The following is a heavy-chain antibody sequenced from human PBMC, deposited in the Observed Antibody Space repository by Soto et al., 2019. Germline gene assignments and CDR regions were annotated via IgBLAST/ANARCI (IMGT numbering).Heavy chain of an antibody. D-gene: IGHD5-12*01. V-gene: IGHV3-33*01. J-gene: IGHJ4*02. CDR2: IWYDGSNK. Sequence: QVQLVESGGGVVQPGRSLRLSCAASGFTFSSYGMYWVRQAPGKGLEWVAVIWYDGSNKYYADSVKGRFTISRDNSKNTLYLQMNSLRAEDTAVYYCARDVGGRDGYPLYYFYYWGQGTLVTVSS. CDR3: ARDVGGRDGYPLYYFYY. CDR1: GFTFSSYG.